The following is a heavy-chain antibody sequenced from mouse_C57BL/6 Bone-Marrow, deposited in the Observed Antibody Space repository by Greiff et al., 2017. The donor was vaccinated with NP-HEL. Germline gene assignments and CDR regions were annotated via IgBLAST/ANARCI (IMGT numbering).Heavy chain of an antibody. D-gene: IGHD1-1*01. Sequence: EVMLVESGGGLVQPGGSLSLSCAASGFTFTDYYMSWVRQPPGKALEWLGFIRNKANGYTTEYSASVKARFTISRDNSQSILYLQMNALRAKDSATYYCARYGGTTVFDYWGQGTTLTVSS. CDR2: IRNKANGYTT. CDR3: ARYGGTTVFDY. CDR1: GFTFTDYY. J-gene: IGHJ2*01. V-gene: IGHV7-3*01.